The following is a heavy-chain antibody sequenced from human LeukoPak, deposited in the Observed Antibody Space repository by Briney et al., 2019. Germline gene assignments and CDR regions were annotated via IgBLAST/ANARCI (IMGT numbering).Heavy chain of an antibody. Sequence: SQTLSLTCTVSGGSISSGGYYWSWIRQPPGEGLEWIGYIYHSGSTYYNPSLKSRVTISVDRSKNQFSLKLSSVTAADTAVYYCAVETGERGFDYWGQGTLVTVSS. D-gene: IGHD7-27*01. V-gene: IGHV4-30-2*01. CDR2: IYHSGST. J-gene: IGHJ4*02. CDR1: GGSISSGGYY. CDR3: AVETGERGFDY.